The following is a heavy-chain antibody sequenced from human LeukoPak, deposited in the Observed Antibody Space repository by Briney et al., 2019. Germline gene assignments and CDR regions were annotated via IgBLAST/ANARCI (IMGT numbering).Heavy chain of an antibody. CDR2: IYSGGST. D-gene: IGHD3-10*01. J-gene: IGHJ4*02. V-gene: IGHV3-66*01. CDR3: ARTGRFRELSY. Sequence: EGSLRLSCAASGFTVSSNYMSWVRQAPGEGMEWVSVIYSGGSTYYADSVKGRFTISRDNSKNTLYLQMNSLRAEDTAVYYCARTGRFRELSYWGQGTLVTVSS. CDR1: GFTVSSNY.